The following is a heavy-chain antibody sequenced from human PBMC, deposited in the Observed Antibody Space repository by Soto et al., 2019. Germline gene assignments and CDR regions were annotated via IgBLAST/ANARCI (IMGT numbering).Heavy chain of an antibody. V-gene: IGHV1-69*01. Sequence: QVQLVQSGPEVKKPGSSVKASCKASGGSFSGYAISWVRQAPGQRLEWMGGIIPMFGTTNYAQKFQGRVTINADESTSTAYMELTSLRPEDTAVYYWARGSGIPAAINCFEPWGQGTLVTVSS. CDR3: ARGSGIPAAINCFEP. J-gene: IGHJ5*02. CDR1: GGSFSGYA. CDR2: IIPMFGTT. D-gene: IGHD2-2*01.